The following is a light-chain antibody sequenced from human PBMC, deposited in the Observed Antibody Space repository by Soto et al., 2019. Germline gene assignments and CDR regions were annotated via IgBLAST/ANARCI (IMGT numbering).Light chain of an antibody. J-gene: IGLJ3*02. Sequence: QSALTQPASESGSPGQSITISCTGTSSDVGVYNYVSWYQQHPGKAPKLMIYEVSNRPSGVSNRFSGSKSGNTASLTISGLQAEDEADYYCSSYTSSSTLVFGGGTKLTVL. CDR3: SSYTSSSTLV. V-gene: IGLV2-14*01. CDR1: SSDVGVYNY. CDR2: EVS.